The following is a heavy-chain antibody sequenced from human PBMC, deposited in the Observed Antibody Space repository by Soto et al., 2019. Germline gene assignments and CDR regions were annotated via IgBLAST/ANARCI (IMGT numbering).Heavy chain of an antibody. CDR2: ISYDGRDK. Sequence: QVQLVESGGGVVQPGGSLRLSCAASGFLFGSYGMHWVRQAPGKGLEWVAVISYDGRDKHYADSAKGRFTISRDNSKNTLFLQLNSLRAEDTAMYYCNRFDTSGYRGNFDSWGQGTLVTVSS. CDR3: NRFDTSGYRGNFDS. J-gene: IGHJ4*02. D-gene: IGHD3-22*01. CDR1: GFLFGSYG. V-gene: IGHV3-30*03.